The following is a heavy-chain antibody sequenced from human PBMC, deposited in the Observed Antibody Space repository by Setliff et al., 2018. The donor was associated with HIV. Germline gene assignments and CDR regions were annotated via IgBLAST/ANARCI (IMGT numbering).Heavy chain of an antibody. CDR2: IRQDGSEQ. J-gene: IGHJ4*02. CDR1: GFTFSDYW. CDR3: ARGRGESRTNYFDY. V-gene: IGHV3-7*03. Sequence: GGSLRLSCAASGFTFSDYWMSWVRQAPGKGLEWVANIRQDGSEQFYVDSVKGRFTISRDNAKNSLYLQMNSLRAEDTAVYFCARGRGESRTNYFDYWGQGSLVTVSS.